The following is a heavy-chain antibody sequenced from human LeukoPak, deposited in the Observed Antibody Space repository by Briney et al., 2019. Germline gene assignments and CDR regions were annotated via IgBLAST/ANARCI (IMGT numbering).Heavy chain of an antibody. Sequence: GGSLRLSCAASGFGFSTSWMSWVRQAPGKGLERVANIKQDGSEKYYVDSVKGRFTISRDNAKNSVYLQMNNLRDEDTAVYYCTSLSNSYGMDVWGQGTTATVSS. V-gene: IGHV3-7*01. CDR2: IKQDGSEK. CDR1: GFGFSTSW. CDR3: TSLSNSYGMDV. J-gene: IGHJ6*02. D-gene: IGHD2/OR15-2a*01.